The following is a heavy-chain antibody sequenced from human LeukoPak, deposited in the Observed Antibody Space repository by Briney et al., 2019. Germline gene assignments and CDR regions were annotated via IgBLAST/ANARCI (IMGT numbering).Heavy chain of an antibody. D-gene: IGHD3-3*01. CDR2: IIPIFGTA. CDR1: GGTFSSYA. Sequence: GASVKVSCKASGGTFSSYAIRWVRQAPGQGLEWMGGIIPIFGTANYAQKFQGRVGITTDEATSTAYMELSSLRSEDTVVYYFARGRYYDFWGCYFGWFDRWGQASLVGVRS. V-gene: IGHV1-69*05. CDR3: ARGRYYDFWGCYFGWFDR. J-gene: IGHJ5*02.